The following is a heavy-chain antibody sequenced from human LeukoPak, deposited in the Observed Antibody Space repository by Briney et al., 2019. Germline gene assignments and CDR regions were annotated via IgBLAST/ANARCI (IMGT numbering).Heavy chain of an antibody. D-gene: IGHD3-10*01. Sequence: GGSLRLSCAASGFTFSSYAMSWVRQAPGKGLEWVSAISGSGGSTYYADSVKGRFTISRDNSKNTLYLQMNSLRAEDTAVYYCAKGAYNVLLWFGESAYFDYWGQGTLVTVSS. J-gene: IGHJ4*02. CDR2: ISGSGGST. CDR1: GFTFSSYA. CDR3: AKGAYNVLLWFGESAYFDY. V-gene: IGHV3-23*01.